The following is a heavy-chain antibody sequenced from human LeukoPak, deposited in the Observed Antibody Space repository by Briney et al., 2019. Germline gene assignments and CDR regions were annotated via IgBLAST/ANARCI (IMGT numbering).Heavy chain of an antibody. CDR3: TREDHSNYNY. J-gene: IGHJ4*02. Sequence: GGSPRLSCATSGFTFTNYGMNWVRQAPGKGLEWVASIKQDGGETFYVDSVKGRFTISRDNAKNSLYLQMNSLRAEDTAVYYCTREDHSNYNYWGQGTLVTVSS. CDR1: GFTFTNYG. CDR2: IKQDGGET. V-gene: IGHV3-7*01. D-gene: IGHD4-11*01.